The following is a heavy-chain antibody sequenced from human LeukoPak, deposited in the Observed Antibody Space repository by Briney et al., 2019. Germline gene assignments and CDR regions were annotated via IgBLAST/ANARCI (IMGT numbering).Heavy chain of an antibody. CDR2: IIPIFGTA. CDR3: ARGLHDYGDYDVPYYFDY. CDR1: GGTFSSYA. D-gene: IGHD4-17*01. Sequence: SVKVSCKASGGTFSSYAISWVRRAPGQGLEWMGGIIPIFGTANYAQKFQGRVTITTDESTSTAYMELSSLRSEDTAVYYCARGLHDYGDYDVPYYFDYWGQGTLVTVSS. V-gene: IGHV1-69*05. J-gene: IGHJ4*02.